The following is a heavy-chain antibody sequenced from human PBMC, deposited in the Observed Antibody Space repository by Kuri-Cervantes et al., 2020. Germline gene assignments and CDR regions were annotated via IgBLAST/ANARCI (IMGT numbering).Heavy chain of an antibody. CDR2: ISSSSSTI. J-gene: IGHJ4*02. D-gene: IGHD1-26*01. V-gene: IGHV3-48*01. CDR3: ANSGKFDY. Sequence: GESLKISCAASGFTFSSYSMNWVRQAPGKGLEWVSYISSSSSTIYYADSVKGRFTISRDNSKNTLYLQMNSLRAEGTAVYYCANSGKFDYWGQGTLVTVSS. CDR1: GFTFSSYS.